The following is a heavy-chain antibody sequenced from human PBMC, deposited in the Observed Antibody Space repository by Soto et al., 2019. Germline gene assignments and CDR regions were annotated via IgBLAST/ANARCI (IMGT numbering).Heavy chain of an antibody. J-gene: IGHJ6*02. CDR3: AKHMAVAGTPPAYYYYGMDV. V-gene: IGHV3-23*01. Sequence: GGSLRLSCAASGFTFSSYAMSWVRQAPGKGLEWVSAISGSGGSTYYAESVKGRFTISRDNSKNTLYLQMNSLRAEDTAVYYCAKHMAVAGTPPAYYYYGMDVWGQGTTVTVSS. CDR1: GFTFSSYA. D-gene: IGHD6-19*01. CDR2: ISGSGGST.